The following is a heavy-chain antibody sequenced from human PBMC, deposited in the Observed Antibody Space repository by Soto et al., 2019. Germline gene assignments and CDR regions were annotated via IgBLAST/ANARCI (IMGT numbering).Heavy chain of an antibody. Sequence: QVQLQESGPGLVKPSGTLSLTCAVSGGSISSSNWWSWVRQPPGKGLEWIGEIYHSGSTNYNPSLKSRVTISLNNSKNQFSLKLRSVTAADTAVYYCARVADIVVVVAAFGQGPYAFDIWGQGTMVTVSS. CDR1: GGSISSSNW. J-gene: IGHJ3*02. CDR3: ARVADIVVVVAAFGQGPYAFDI. V-gene: IGHV4-4*02. D-gene: IGHD2-15*01. CDR2: IYHSGST.